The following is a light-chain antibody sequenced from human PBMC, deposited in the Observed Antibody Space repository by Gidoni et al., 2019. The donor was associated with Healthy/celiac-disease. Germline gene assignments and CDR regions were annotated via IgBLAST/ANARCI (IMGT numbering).Light chain of an antibody. CDR2: QDS. J-gene: IGLJ1*01. CDR3: QAWDSSTVGV. CDR1: TLGDKY. Sequence: SYELTQPPSVSVSPGQTASITCSGDTLGDKYACWYQQKPGQSPVLVIYQDSKRPSGSPERFSGSNSGNTATLTISGTQAMDEADYYCQAWDSSTVGVFGTGTKVNVL. V-gene: IGLV3-1*01.